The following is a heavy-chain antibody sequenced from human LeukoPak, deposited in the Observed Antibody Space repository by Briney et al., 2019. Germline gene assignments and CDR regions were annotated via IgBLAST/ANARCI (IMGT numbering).Heavy chain of an antibody. J-gene: IGHJ4*02. CDR1: GGSFSGYY. CDR2: INHSGST. CDR3: AREGLGIAAANI. V-gene: IGHV4-34*01. D-gene: IGHD6-13*01. Sequence: PSETLSLTCAVYGGSFSGYYWSWIRQPPGKGLEWIGEINHSGSTNYNPSLKSRVTISVDTSKNQFSLKLSSVTAADTAVYYCAREGLGIAAANIWGQGTLVTVSS.